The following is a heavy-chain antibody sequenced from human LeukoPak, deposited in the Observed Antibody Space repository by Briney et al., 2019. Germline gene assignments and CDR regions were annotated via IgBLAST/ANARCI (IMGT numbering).Heavy chain of an antibody. V-gene: IGHV1-8*01. CDR3: ARSQSRRITMIVVVITSYYFDY. CDR2: MNPNSGST. J-gene: IGHJ4*02. Sequence: ASVKVSCKASGYTFTSYDINWVRQATGQGLEWMGWMNPNSGSTGYAQKFQGRVTMTRNASISTAYMELSSLRSEDTAVYSCARSQSRRITMIVVVITSYYFDYWGQGTLVTVSS. CDR1: GYTFTSYD. D-gene: IGHD3-22*01.